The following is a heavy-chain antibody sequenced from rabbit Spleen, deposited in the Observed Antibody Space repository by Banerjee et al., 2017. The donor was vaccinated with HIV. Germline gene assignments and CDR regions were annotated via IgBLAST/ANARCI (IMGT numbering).Heavy chain of an antibody. CDR2: IYAGSSDST. CDR3: ARGEYAITIAYYRL. J-gene: IGHJ4*01. V-gene: IGHV1S45*01. Sequence: QEQVVESGGDLVKPGGTLTLTCTVSGFDFSSNAMCWVRQAPGKGLEWIACIYAGSSDSTYYASWAKGRFTISKTSSTTVTLQMTSLTAADTATYFCARGEYAITIAYYRLWGQGTLVTVS. D-gene: IGHD1-1*01. CDR1: GFDFSSNA.